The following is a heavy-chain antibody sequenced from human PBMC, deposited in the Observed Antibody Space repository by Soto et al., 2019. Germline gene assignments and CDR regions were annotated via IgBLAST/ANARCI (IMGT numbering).Heavy chain of an antibody. J-gene: IGHJ4*02. D-gene: IGHD6-6*01. CDR3: ARESSSGLGY. Sequence: QVQLVQSGAEVKKPGSSVKVSCKASGGTFSSYTISWVRQAPGQGLEWMGRIIPILGIANYAQKVQGRVTITADKSTSTAYMELSSLISEDTAVYYCARESSSGLGYWGQGTLVTVSS. CDR2: IIPILGIA. CDR1: GGTFSSYT. V-gene: IGHV1-69*08.